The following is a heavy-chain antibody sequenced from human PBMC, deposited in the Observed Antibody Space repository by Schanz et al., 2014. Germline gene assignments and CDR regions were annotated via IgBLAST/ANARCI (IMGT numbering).Heavy chain of an antibody. D-gene: IGHD3-10*01. CDR2: ISSSSSYI. V-gene: IGHV3-21*01. CDR3: ARVPYGSGSYWDY. CDR1: GFTFSSYS. J-gene: IGHJ4*01. Sequence: EVQLVESGGGLVQPGGSLRLSCAASGFTFSSYSMNWVRQAPGKGLEWVSSISSSSSYIYYADSVKGRFTISRENAKDSVYRQMNSLRAGDTAGYYCARVPYGSGSYWDYWGQGTLXTVSS.